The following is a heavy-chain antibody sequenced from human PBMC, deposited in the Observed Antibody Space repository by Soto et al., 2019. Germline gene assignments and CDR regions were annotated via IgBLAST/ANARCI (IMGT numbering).Heavy chain of an antibody. Sequence: QVQLQQSGPGLVQPSQTLSLTCAISGDSVSSTSAAWSWISQSPSRGLEWLGRTYYRSKWYSDYAVSVKSRITINPDTSKNQFSLQLNSVTPEDTAVYYCARGSYYSGWVWGQGTLVTVSS. D-gene: IGHD6-19*01. V-gene: IGHV6-1*01. J-gene: IGHJ4*02. CDR3: ARGSYYSGWV. CDR1: GDSVSSTSAA. CDR2: TYYRSKWYS.